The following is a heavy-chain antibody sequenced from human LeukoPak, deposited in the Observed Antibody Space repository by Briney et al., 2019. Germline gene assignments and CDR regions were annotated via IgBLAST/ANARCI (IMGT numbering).Heavy chain of an antibody. V-gene: IGHV4-30-2*01. CDR2: IYHSGST. Sequence: SETLSLTCAVSGGSISSGGYSWSWIRQPPGKGLEWIGYIYHSGSTYYNPSLKSRVTISVDRSKNQFSLKLSSVTAADTAVYYCARISLRYYYGSGFLGWFDPWGQGTLVTVSS. CDR3: ARISLRYYYGSGFLGWFDP. CDR1: GGSISSGGYS. J-gene: IGHJ5*02. D-gene: IGHD3-10*01.